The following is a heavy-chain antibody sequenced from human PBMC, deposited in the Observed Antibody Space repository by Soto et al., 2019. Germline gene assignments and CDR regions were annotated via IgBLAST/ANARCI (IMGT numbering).Heavy chain of an antibody. Sequence: GGSLRLSCAASGFTFSSYAMHWVRQAPGKGLEWVAVISYDGSNKYYADSVKGRFTISRDNSKNTLYLQMNSLRAEDTAVYYCARALSGSYYYYMDVWGKGTTVTVSS. V-gene: IGHV3-30*04. CDR1: GFTFSSYA. D-gene: IGHD1-26*01. CDR3: ARALSGSYYYYMDV. CDR2: ISYDGSNK. J-gene: IGHJ6*03.